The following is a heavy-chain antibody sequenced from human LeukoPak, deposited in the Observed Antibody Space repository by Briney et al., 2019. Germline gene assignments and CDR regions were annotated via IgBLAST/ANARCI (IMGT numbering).Heavy chain of an antibody. J-gene: IGHJ5*02. Sequence: SETLSLTCTVSGGFISSWGYYWSWIRQHPGKGLEWIGYIYYSESTYYNRSLKSRVTISVDTSKNQISLKLSSVTAADTAVYYCASVGSYGPFETCGQGTPFTVSS. V-gene: IGHV4-31*03. CDR3: ASVGSYGPFET. CDR1: GGFISSWGYY. D-gene: IGHD2-15*01. CDR2: IYYSEST.